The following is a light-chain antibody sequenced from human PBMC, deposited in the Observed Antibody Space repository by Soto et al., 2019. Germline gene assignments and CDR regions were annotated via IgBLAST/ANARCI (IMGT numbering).Light chain of an antibody. CDR3: QQFNWDPFT. J-gene: IGKJ4*01. V-gene: IGKV1-13*02. CDR1: QGISRS. Sequence: AIQLTQSPSSLSASVGDRVTITCRASQGISRSLAWYQQKPGKAPKFLIYDASSLQSGVPLRFSGSGSGTDFTFTITSLQPEDFATYSCQQFNWDPFTFGGGTKV. CDR2: DAS.